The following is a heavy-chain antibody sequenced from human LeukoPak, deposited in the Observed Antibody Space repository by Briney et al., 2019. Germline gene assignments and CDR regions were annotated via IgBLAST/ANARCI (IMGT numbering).Heavy chain of an antibody. CDR3: ARGRGYSYGYFEY. J-gene: IGHJ4*02. CDR2: IKQDGSEK. Sequence: GGSLRLSCAASGFTFSSYWMSWVRQAPGKGLEWVANIKQDGSEKYYVDSVKGRFTISRDNAKNSLYLQMYSLRAEDTAVYYCARGRGYSYGYFEYWGQGTLVTVSS. CDR1: GFTFSSYW. D-gene: IGHD5-18*01. V-gene: IGHV3-7*04.